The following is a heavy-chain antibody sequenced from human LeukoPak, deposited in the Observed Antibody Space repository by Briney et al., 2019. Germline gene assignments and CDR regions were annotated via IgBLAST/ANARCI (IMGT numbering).Heavy chain of an antibody. CDR2: ISSSGSTI. Sequence: PGGSLRLSCAASGFTFTNYEMNWVRQAPGKGLEWVSYISSSGSTIYYADSVKGRFTVSRDNAKNSLYLQMNSLRAEDTALYYCARVGGQEMATMEFDYWGQGTLVTVSS. CDR1: GFTFTNYE. D-gene: IGHD5-24*01. CDR3: ARVGGQEMATMEFDY. V-gene: IGHV3-48*03. J-gene: IGHJ4*02.